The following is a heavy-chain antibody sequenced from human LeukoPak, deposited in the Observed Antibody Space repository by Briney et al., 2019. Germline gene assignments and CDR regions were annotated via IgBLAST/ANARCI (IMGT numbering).Heavy chain of an antibody. Sequence: GRSLRLSCAASGFTFSSYGMHWVRQAPGKGLEWVAVIWYDGSNKYYADSVKGRFTISRDNSKNTLYLQMNSLRAEDTAVYYCARDLDSSVYYFDYWGQGTLVTVSS. CDR3: ARDLDSSVYYFDY. J-gene: IGHJ4*02. CDR1: GFTFSSYG. CDR2: IWYDGSNK. D-gene: IGHD3-22*01. V-gene: IGHV3-33*01.